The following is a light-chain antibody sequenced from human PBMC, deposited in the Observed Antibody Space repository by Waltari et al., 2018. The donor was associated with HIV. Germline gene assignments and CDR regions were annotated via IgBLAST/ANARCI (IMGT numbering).Light chain of an antibody. CDR3: MQGTHLIT. Sequence: DVVMTQSPLSLPVTLGQSAAISCRSRQSLVYSDGDTYLNWFQHRPGQSPMRLIYKVSNRDSWVPDRFSGSGSGTDFTLKISRVEAEDVGIYYCMQGTHLITFGQGTRLEIK. V-gene: IGKV2-30*01. J-gene: IGKJ5*01. CDR2: KVS. CDR1: QSLVYSDGDTY.